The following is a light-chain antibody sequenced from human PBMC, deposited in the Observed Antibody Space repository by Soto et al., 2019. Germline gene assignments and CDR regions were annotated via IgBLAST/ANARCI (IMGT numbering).Light chain of an antibody. Sequence: DLQMTQSPSSLSASVGDRVTITCQASQDISNYLTWYQQKPGKAPKLLIYDASNLETGVPSRFSGSGSGTDFTFTISSLQPEDIATYYCHQYDNLPLTFGGGTKVEIK. CDR1: QDISNY. CDR2: DAS. J-gene: IGKJ4*01. V-gene: IGKV1-33*01. CDR3: HQYDNLPLT.